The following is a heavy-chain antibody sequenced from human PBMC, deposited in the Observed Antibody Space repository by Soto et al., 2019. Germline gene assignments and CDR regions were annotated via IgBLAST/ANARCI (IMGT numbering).Heavy chain of an antibody. J-gene: IGHJ1*01. CDR2: IKSKTDGGTT. D-gene: IGHD2-21*01. V-gene: IGHV3-15*01. CDR3: TTDPSYCGGDCYSPEYFQH. Sequence: GGSLRLSCAASGFTFSNAWMSWVRQAPGKGLEWVGRIKSKTDGGTTDYAAPVKGRFTISRDDSKNTLYLQMNSLKTEDTAVYYCTTDPSYCGGDCYSPEYFQHWGQGTLVTVSS. CDR1: GFTFSNAW.